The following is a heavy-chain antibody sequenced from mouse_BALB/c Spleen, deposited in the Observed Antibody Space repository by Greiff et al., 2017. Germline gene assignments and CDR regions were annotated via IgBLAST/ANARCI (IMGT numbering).Heavy chain of an antibody. V-gene: IGHV1-15*01. Sequence: VKLQESGAELVRPGASVTLSCKASGFTFTDYEMHWVKQTPVHGLEWIGAIDPETGGTDYTQKFKGKATLTADKSSSTAYMKLRSLTSEDSAVYDWPGGGITTSLDYWGQGTTLTVSS. CDR1: GFTFTDYE. J-gene: IGHJ2*01. CDR2: IDPETGGT. CDR3: PGGGITTSLDY. D-gene: IGHD2-4*01.